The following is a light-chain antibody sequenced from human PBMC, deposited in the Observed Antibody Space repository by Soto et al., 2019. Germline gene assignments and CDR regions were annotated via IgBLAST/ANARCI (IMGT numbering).Light chain of an antibody. Sequence: DIEMTQSPSTLSASVGDRVTITCRASQTIRRWLAWYQQRPGKAPKVLIYDASTLESGVPARFSGSGSETEFTLTISSLQPEDSATYYCQHYNSYPWKFGQGTKVEIK. CDR3: QHYNSYPWK. CDR2: DAS. CDR1: QTIRRW. V-gene: IGKV1-5*01. J-gene: IGKJ1*01.